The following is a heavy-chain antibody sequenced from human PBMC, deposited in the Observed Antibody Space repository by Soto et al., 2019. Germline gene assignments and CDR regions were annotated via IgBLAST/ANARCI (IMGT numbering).Heavy chain of an antibody. CDR1: GFTFSDYY. J-gene: IGHJ6*03. CDR3: ARDMAGYNWNDYYYYYYMDV. V-gene: IGHV3-11*01. CDR2: ISSSGSTI. Sequence: GGSLRLSCAASGFTFSDYYMSWIRQAPGKGLEWVSYISSSGSTIYYADSVKGRFTISRDNAKNSLYLQMNSLRAEDTAVYYCARDMAGYNWNDYYYYYYMDVWGKGTTVTVSS. D-gene: IGHD1-20*01.